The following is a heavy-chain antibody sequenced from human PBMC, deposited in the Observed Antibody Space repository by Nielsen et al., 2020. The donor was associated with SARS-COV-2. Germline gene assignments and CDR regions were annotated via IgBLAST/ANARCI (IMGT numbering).Heavy chain of an antibody. CDR1: GGTFSSYA. J-gene: IGHJ5*02. CDR2: IIPILGIA. D-gene: IGHD1-26*01. CDR3: ARGESGSYLSPNDWFDP. V-gene: IGHV1-69*04. Sequence: SVKVSCKASGGTFSSYAISWVRQAPGQGLEWMGRIIPILGIANYAQKFQGRVTITADKSTSTAYMELSSLRSEDTAVYYCARGESGSYLSPNDWFDPWGQGTLVTVSS.